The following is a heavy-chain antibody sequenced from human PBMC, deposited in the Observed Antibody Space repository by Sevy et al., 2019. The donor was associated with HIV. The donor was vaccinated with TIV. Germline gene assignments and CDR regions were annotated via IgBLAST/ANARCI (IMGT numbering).Heavy chain of an antibody. J-gene: IGHJ5*02. CDR2: ISGSGGST. CDR1: GFTFSSYA. Sequence: GGSLRLSCAASGFTFSSYAMSWVRQAPGKGLEWVSAISGSGGSTYYADSVKGRFTISRDNSKNTLYLQMNSLRAEDTVVYYCAKDGELNYYDSSDYHNNWFDPWGQGTLVTVSS. V-gene: IGHV3-23*01. CDR3: AKDGELNYYDSSDYHNNWFDP. D-gene: IGHD3-22*01.